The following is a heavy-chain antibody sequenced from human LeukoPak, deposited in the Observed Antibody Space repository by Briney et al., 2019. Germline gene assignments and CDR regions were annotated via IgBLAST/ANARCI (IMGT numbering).Heavy chain of an antibody. Sequence: SETLSLTCTVSVGSISNYYWSRIRQPPGKGLEWIGYINYIGSTNYNPSLKSRVTISVATSKNQFSLKLSSVTAADTAVYYCARSPIVSGSSGYYAFDIWGQGTMVTVSS. CDR3: ARSPIVSGSSGYYAFDI. CDR2: INYIGST. D-gene: IGHD3-22*01. V-gene: IGHV4-59*12. J-gene: IGHJ3*02. CDR1: VGSISNYY.